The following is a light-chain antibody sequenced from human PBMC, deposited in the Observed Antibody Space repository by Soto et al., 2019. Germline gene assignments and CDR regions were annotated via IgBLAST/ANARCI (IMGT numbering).Light chain of an antibody. J-gene: IGKJ1*01. CDR1: QSISSW. CDR2: DAS. V-gene: IGKV1-5*01. Sequence: DIEMTQSPSTLSASVGARVTITCRASQSISSWLAWYQQKPGKAHKLLIYDASSLESGVTSRCSGSGSGTECTLTISSLQHDDFATYYYQQYNSYSVTFGQGTKGGYQ. CDR3: QQYNSYSVT.